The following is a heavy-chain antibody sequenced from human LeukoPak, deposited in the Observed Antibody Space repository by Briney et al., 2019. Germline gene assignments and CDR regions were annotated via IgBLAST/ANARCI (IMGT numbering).Heavy chain of an antibody. J-gene: IGHJ6*03. CDR2: IIPIFDTA. CDR3: ARSDVVVVPAVLGYYYMDV. CDR1: GGTFSSYA. Sequence: SVKVSCKASGGTFSSYAINWVRQAPGQGLEWMGGIIPIFDTANYAQKFQGRVTVTTDESSSTAYMELSSLRSEDTAVYYCARSDVVVVPAVLGYYYMDVWGKGTTVTVSS. V-gene: IGHV1-69*05. D-gene: IGHD2-2*01.